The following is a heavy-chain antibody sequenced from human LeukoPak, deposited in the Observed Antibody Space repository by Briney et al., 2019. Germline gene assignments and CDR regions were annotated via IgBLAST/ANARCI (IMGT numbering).Heavy chain of an antibody. CDR2: IYYSGST. V-gene: IGHV4-31*03. CDR1: GGSISSGGYY. Sequence: SETLSLTCTVSGGSISSGGYYWSWIRQHPGEGLEWIGYIYYSGSTYYNPSLKSRVTISVDTSKNQFSLKLSSVTAADTAVYYCARGGYYDSSGYPGHYFDYWGQGTLVTVSS. CDR3: ARGGYYDSSGYPGHYFDY. D-gene: IGHD3-22*01. J-gene: IGHJ4*02.